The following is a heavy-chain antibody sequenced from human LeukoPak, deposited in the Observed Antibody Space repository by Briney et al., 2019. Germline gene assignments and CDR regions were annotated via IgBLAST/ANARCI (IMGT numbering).Heavy chain of an antibody. CDR1: GFTFSSYC. CDR3: AKDIVVVPAALASYYGMDV. D-gene: IGHD2-2*01. Sequence: GRSLRLSCAASGFTFSSYCMHWVRQAPGKGLDWVAVISYDGSNKYYADSVKGRCTISRDNSKNTLYMQMTSLRAEDTAVYYCAKDIVVVPAALASYYGMDVWGQGTTVTVSS. V-gene: IGHV3-30*18. J-gene: IGHJ6*02. CDR2: ISYDGSNK.